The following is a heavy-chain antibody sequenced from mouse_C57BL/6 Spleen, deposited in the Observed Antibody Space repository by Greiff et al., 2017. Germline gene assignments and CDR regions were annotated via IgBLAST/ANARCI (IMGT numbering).Heavy chain of an antibody. CDR1: GYTFTSYW. CDR3: ARRRTGSYYFDY. D-gene: IGHD4-1*01. V-gene: IGHV1-50*01. Sequence: QVQLQQPGAELVKPGASVKLSCKASGYTFTSYWMQWVKQRPGQGLEWIGEIDPSDIYTNYNQKFKGKATLTVDTSSSTAYMQLSSLTSEDSAVYYCARRRTGSYYFDYWGQGTTLTVSS. CDR2: IDPSDIYT. J-gene: IGHJ2*01.